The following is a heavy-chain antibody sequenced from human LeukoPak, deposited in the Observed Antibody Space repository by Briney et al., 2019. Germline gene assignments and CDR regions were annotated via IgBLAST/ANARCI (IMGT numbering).Heavy chain of an antibody. Sequence: SETLSLTCTVSGRSISPYYWSWFRQTPGRGLDWIGYIFSSGAASYKPSLKSRLTLSVDTSKNQFSLRLNSVTPADTAVYYCARAFLVGYSPEEYFFDYWGQGTLVTVSS. V-gene: IGHV4-59*01. CDR3: ARAFLVGYSPEEYFFDY. D-gene: IGHD2-15*01. CDR2: IFSSGAA. CDR1: GRSISPYY. J-gene: IGHJ4*02.